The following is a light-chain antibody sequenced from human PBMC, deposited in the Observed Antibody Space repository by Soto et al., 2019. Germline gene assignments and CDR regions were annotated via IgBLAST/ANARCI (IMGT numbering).Light chain of an antibody. Sequence: EIVMTQSPATLSVFPGERATLSCRASQSVSTNLAWYQQKPGQAPRLLIYGASARATGIPARFSGRGSGTEFTLTISSLQSEDFAVYYCHQYNNWPPYTFGQGTKLEIK. J-gene: IGKJ2*01. CDR2: GAS. V-gene: IGKV3-15*01. CDR3: HQYNNWPPYT. CDR1: QSVSTN.